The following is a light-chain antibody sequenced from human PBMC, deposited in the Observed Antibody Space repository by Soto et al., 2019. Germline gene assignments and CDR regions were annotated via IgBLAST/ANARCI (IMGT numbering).Light chain of an antibody. J-gene: IGKJ1*01. CDR2: AAS. CDR3: QQSYSTPPWT. V-gene: IGKV1-39*01. CDR1: QSISSY. Sequence: DIQMTQSPSSLSASVGDRVTITCRASQSISSYVNWYQQKPGKAPELLIYAASSLQSGVPSRFSGSGSGTDFTLTISSLQPEDFATYYCQQSYSTPPWTFGQGTKVEVK.